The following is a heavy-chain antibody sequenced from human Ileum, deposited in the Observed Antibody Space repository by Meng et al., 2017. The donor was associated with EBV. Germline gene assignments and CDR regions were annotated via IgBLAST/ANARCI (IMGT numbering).Heavy chain of an antibody. V-gene: IGHV7-4-1*02. J-gene: IGHJ5*02. CDR2: IHTKTGNP. D-gene: IGHD2-21*01. CDR1: IYTFTSCD. CDR3: GRASRGGERSPPDP. Sequence: QVVLTGAESKKPEPSVNLSPRASIYTFTSCDINWVRQATAQGVEWMGLIHTKTGNPTYAKRFIGRFVSTLDHPFSTAYLQIKSLKSEDAAVYYCGRASRGGERSPPDPWGQGTLVTVSS.